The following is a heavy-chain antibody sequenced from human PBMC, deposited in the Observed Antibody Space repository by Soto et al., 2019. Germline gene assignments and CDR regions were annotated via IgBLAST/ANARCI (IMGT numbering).Heavy chain of an antibody. CDR2: IYYSGST. Sequence: QLQLQESGPGLVKPSETLSLTCTVSGGSISSSSYYWGWIRQPPGKGLEWIGSIYYSGSTYYNPSLKSRVTISVDTSKNQFSLKLSSVTAADTAVYYCASLVAVAGTGYYGMDVWGQGTTVTVSS. V-gene: IGHV4-39*01. CDR3: ASLVAVAGTGYYGMDV. D-gene: IGHD6-19*01. CDR1: GGSISSSSYY. J-gene: IGHJ6*02.